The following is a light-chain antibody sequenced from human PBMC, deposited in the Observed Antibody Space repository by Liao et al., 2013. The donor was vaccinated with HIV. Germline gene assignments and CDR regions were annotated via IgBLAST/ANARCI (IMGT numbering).Light chain of an antibody. CDR1: KLGQKY. CDR2: QDT. Sequence: SYELTQPPSVSVSPGQTASITCSGDKLGQKYASWYRQKPGQSPVLVIYQDTKRPSGIPERFSGSNSGNTATLTISGAQSMDEADYYCQVWDSSSDHLYVFGTGTKVTVL. J-gene: IGLJ1*01. CDR3: QVWDSSSDHLYV. V-gene: IGLV3-1*01.